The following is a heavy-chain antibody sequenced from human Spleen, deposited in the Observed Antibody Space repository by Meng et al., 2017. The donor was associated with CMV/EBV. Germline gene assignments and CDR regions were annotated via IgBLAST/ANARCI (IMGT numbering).Heavy chain of an antibody. CDR1: GGSISSRDYY. D-gene: IGHD3-10*01. J-gene: IGHJ4*02. CDR3: ATVVRGSGTYYKRFDS. Sequence: SETLSLTCTVSGGSISSRDYYWSWIRQPPGKGLEWIAYIYYTGTTYYNPSLKSRVTMSIDTSKNQFSLKLRSVTAADTAVYYCATVVRGSGTYYKRFDSWGQGNMVTVSS. CDR2: IYYTGTT. V-gene: IGHV4-30-4*08.